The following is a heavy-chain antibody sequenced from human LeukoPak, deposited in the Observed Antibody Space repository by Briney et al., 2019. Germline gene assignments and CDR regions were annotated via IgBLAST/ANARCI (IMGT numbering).Heavy chain of an antibody. D-gene: IGHD1-26*01. CDR1: GFTVTSNY. Sequence: QSGGSLRLSCAASGFTVTSNYMTWVRQAPEKRLEWISAIYSDATAYYADSVKGRFTISRDKSKNTVFLQMNSLRAEDTAVYYCARDKVGATTFDYWGQGTLVTVSS. V-gene: IGHV3-53*01. CDR3: ARDKVGATTFDY. CDR2: IYSDATA. J-gene: IGHJ4*02.